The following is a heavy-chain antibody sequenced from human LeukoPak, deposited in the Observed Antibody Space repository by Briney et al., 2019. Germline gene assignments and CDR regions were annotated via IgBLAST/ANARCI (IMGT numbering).Heavy chain of an antibody. Sequence: GGSLRLSCAASGFNFNSHGMHWARQAPGKGLEWVALIPSDGSYTYYADSVKGRFTISRDNSKNTLSLQMNSVRPDDTAVYYCAKDRYGDYGPFDNWGQGTMLTVSS. CDR2: IPSDGSYT. D-gene: IGHD4-17*01. V-gene: IGHV3-30*18. CDR3: AKDRYGDYGPFDN. J-gene: IGHJ3*02. CDR1: GFNFNSHG.